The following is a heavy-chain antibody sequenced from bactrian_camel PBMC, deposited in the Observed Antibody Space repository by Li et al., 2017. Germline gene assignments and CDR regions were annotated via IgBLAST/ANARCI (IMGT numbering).Heavy chain of an antibody. CDR3: ASWRCGVNPYSGAD. CDR1: GLTFSTYC. V-gene: IGHV3S1*01. D-gene: IGHD2*01. Sequence: VQLVESGGGSVQAGGSLNLSCTTSGLTFSTYCVGSFRQRPGKEREGVAGIEADGYTTYTHSVKGRFTASKDNAKGILYLQMNNLKPEDTAMYYCASWRCGVNPYSGADWGQGTQVTVS. CDR2: IEADGYTT. J-gene: IGHJ4*01.